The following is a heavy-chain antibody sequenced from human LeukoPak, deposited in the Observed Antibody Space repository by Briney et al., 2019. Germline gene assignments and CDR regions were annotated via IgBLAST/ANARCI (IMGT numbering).Heavy chain of an antibody. CDR2: IYYSGST. CDR1: GGSISSYY. D-gene: IGHD5-18*01. CDR3: ATSPGYSYGNWFDP. V-gene: IGHV4-59*01. J-gene: IGHJ5*02. Sequence: SETLSLTCTVSGGSISSYYWSWIRQPPGKGLEWIGYIYYSGSTYYNPSLKSRVTISEDTSKNQFSLKLSSVTAADTAVYYCATSPGYSYGNWFDPWGQGTLVTVSS.